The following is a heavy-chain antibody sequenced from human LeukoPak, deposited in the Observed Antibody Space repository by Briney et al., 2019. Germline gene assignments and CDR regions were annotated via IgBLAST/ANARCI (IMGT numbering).Heavy chain of an antibody. Sequence: GGSLRLSCAASGFTFSSYWMSWVRQAPGKGLERVANIKKDGSEKYYVDSVKGRFTISRDNAKTSLYLQMNSLRAEDTAVYYCARHLSGVTGYTYGRGIDYWGQGTLVTVSS. CDR2: IKKDGSEK. D-gene: IGHD5-18*01. CDR3: ARHLSGVTGYTYGRGIDY. V-gene: IGHV3-7*01. CDR1: GFTFSSYW. J-gene: IGHJ4*02.